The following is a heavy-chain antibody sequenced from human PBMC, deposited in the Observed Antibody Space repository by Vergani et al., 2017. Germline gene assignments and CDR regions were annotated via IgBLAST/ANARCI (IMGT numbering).Heavy chain of an antibody. Sequence: VQLVESGGGLVQPGRSLRLSCAASGFTFSSYAMHWVRQAPGKGLEWVAVISYDGSNKYYADSVKGRFTISRDNSKNTLYLQMNSLRAEDTAVYYCAREGLDYGDYEYYFDYWGQGTLVTVSS. CDR1: GFTFSSYA. CDR3: AREGLDYGDYEYYFDY. V-gene: IGHV3-30-3*01. D-gene: IGHD4-17*01. J-gene: IGHJ4*02. CDR2: ISYDGSNK.